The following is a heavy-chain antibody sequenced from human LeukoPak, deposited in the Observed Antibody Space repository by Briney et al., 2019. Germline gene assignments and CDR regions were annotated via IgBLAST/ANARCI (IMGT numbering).Heavy chain of an antibody. CDR1: GYTFAGYY. V-gene: IGHV1-2*02. J-gene: IGHJ4*02. CDR2: INPNSGGT. D-gene: IGHD3-22*01. Sequence: ASVKVSCKASGYTFAGYYMHWVRQAPGQGLEWMGWINPNSGGTNYAQKFQGRVTMARDTSISTAYMELSRLRSDDTAVYYCARDWGPYYYDSSGYYYDGGAPLDYWGQGTLVTVSS. CDR3: ARDWGPYYYDSSGYYYDGGAPLDY.